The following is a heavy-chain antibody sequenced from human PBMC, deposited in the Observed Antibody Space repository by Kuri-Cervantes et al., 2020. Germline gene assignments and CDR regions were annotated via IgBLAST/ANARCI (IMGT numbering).Heavy chain of an antibody. D-gene: IGHD5-18*01. CDR2: ISWNSGNI. CDR1: GFTFDDYA. Sequence: SLRLSCAASGFTFDDYAMHWVRQAPGKGLEWVSGISWNSGNIGYADSVEGRFTISRDNAKNSLYLQMNSLRAEDTAVYYCARDRYSYGDYWGQGTLVTVSS. J-gene: IGHJ4*02. CDR3: ARDRYSYGDY. V-gene: IGHV3-9*01.